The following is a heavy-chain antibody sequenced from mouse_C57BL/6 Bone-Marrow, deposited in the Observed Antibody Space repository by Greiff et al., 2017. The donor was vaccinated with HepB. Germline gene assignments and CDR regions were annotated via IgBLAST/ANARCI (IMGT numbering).Heavy chain of an antibody. J-gene: IGHJ2*01. Sequence: DVKLVESGGGLVKPGGSLKLSCAASGFTFSSYAMSWVRQTPEKRLEWVATISDGGSYTYYPDNVKGRFTISRDNAKNNRYLQMSHLKSEDTAMYYCARRRYYGSSYGFDYWGQGTTLTVSS. CDR3: ARRRYYGSSYGFDY. D-gene: IGHD1-1*01. CDR2: ISDGGSYT. CDR1: GFTFSSYA. V-gene: IGHV5-4*03.